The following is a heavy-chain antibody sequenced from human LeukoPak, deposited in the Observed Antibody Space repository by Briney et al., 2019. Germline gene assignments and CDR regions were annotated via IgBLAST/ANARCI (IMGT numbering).Heavy chain of an antibody. D-gene: IGHD5-12*01. J-gene: IGHJ5*02. CDR2: IYHSGST. Sequence: SQTLSLTCAVSGGSISSGGYSWSWIRQPPGKGLEWIGYIYHSGSTYYNPSLKSRVTISVDRSKNQFSLKLSSVTAADTAVYYCARGRGYSGPSHDWGFDPWGQGTLVTVSS. CDR3: ARGRGYSGPSHDWGFDP. V-gene: IGHV4-30-2*01. CDR1: GGSISSGGYS.